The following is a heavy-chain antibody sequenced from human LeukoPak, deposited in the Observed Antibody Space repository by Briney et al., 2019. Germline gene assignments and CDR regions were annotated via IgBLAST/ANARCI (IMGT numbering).Heavy chain of an antibody. CDR2: ISYDGSNK. V-gene: IGHV3-30-3*01. D-gene: IGHD1-1*01. CDR1: GFTFSSYA. CDR3: ARDKSAGDNYYFDY. J-gene: IGHJ4*02. Sequence: GSLRLSCAASGFTFSSYAMHWVRQAPGKGLEWVAVISYDGSNKYYADSVKGRFTISRDNSKNTLYLQMNSLRAEDTAVYYCARDKSAGDNYYFDYWGQGTLVTVSS.